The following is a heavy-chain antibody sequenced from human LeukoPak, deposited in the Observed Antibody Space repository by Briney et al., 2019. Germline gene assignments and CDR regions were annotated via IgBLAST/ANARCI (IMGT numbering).Heavy chain of an antibody. CDR3: AKGTAIGGDFDY. V-gene: IGHV3-23*01. D-gene: IGHD5-18*01. CDR1: GFTFSSYA. CDR2: ISGTGAST. J-gene: IGHJ4*02. Sequence: PGGSLRLSCAASGFTFSSYAMSWVRQAPGKELEWVSAISGTGASTYYADSVKGRFTISRDNSKNTVYVQMKSLRVEDTAVYYCAKGTAIGGDFDYWGQGTLVTVSS.